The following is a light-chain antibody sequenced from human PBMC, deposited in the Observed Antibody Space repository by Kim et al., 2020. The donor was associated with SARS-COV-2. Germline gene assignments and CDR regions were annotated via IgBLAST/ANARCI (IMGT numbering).Light chain of an antibody. J-gene: IGKJ1*01. V-gene: IGKV3-20*01. CDR1: QSVSGNY. Sequence: LPPGERANLACRASQSVSGNYLAWYQRKPGRPPTLLIYGASTRATGIPDRFSGSGSGTDFTLTISRLEPEDIAVYYCHQYGSSPTFGQGTKVDIK. CDR3: HQYGSSPT. CDR2: GAS.